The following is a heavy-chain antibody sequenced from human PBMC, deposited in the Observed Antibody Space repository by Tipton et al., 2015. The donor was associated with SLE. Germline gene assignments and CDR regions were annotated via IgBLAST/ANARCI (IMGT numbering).Heavy chain of an antibody. Sequence: TLSLTCDVSGASISSSHWWTWVRQPPGKGLEWIGEIHHGGNIHYNPSLRSRVTISLDKSKNQFSLRVTSLTAADTAVYYCARDPGNGRSDYLGQGTLVAVSS. J-gene: IGHJ4*02. CDR2: IHHGGNI. D-gene: IGHD4-23*01. CDR1: GASISSSHW. V-gene: IGHV4-4*02. CDR3: ARDPGNGRSDY.